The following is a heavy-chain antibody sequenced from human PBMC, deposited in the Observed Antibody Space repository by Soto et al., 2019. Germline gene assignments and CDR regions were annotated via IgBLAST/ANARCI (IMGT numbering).Heavy chain of an antibody. CDR3: ARDPAMYGLDYYGMDV. V-gene: IGHV3-33*01. CDR1: GFTFSRYG. Sequence: QVQLVESGGGVVQPGRSLRLSCAASGFTFSRYGMHWVRQAPGKGLEWAAVIWYDGSNKYYADSVKGRFTISRDNSKNTLYLRMNGLRSEHTAVYYGARDPAMYGLDYYGMDVWGQGTTVTVSS. CDR2: IWYDGSNK. D-gene: IGHD3-10*02. J-gene: IGHJ6*02.